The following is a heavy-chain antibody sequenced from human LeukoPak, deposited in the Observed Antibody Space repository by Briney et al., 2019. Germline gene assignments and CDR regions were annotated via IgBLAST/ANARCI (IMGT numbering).Heavy chain of an antibody. J-gene: IGHJ4*02. CDR1: GGSISSSSYY. Sequence: PSETLSLTCTVSGGSISSSSYYWGWIRQPPGKGLEWIGSIYYSGSTYYNPSLKSRVTISVGTSKNQLSLKLSSVTAADTAVYFCARSGGLWLLTYYFDYWGQGTLVTVSS. D-gene: IGHD3-22*01. CDR3: ARSGGLWLLTYYFDY. V-gene: IGHV4-39*07. CDR2: IYYSGST.